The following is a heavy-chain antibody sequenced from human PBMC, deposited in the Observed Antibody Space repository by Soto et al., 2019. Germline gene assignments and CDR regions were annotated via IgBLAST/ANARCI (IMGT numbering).Heavy chain of an antibody. CDR3: ARRGTSGFLRYFDN. D-gene: IGHD3-3*01. V-gene: IGHV1-69*06. J-gene: IGHJ4*02. CDR2: IVPNVGTV. Sequence: QMQLVQSGAEVKKPGCSVKVSCKASGGTLSSFINYPINWVRQAPGQGFEWMGGIVPNVGTVNYAQKFQGRVAITADKSTGTAYMELSSLKSEDTAFYYCARRGTSGFLRYFDNWGQGTLVTVSS. CDR1: GGTLSSFINYP.